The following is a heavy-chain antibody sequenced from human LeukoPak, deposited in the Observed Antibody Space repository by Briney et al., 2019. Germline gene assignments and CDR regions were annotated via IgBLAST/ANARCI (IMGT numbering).Heavy chain of an antibody. Sequence: GGSLRLSCAASGFSFRSYAMSWVRQAPGKGLEWVSAISGSGTNTYYADSVKGRFTISRDNAKNSLYLQMNSLRAEDTALYYCAKEYPGYCSGGSCSSFDYWGQGTLVTVSS. CDR2: ISGSGTNT. CDR1: GFSFRSYA. J-gene: IGHJ4*02. CDR3: AKEYPGYCSGGSCSSFDY. V-gene: IGHV3-23*01. D-gene: IGHD2-15*01.